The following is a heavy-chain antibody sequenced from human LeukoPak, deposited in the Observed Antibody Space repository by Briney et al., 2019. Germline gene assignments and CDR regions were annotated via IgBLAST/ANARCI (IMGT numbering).Heavy chain of an antibody. J-gene: IGHJ5*02. CDR1: GGSISSRSYY. CDR3: ASQYYYDSSGYYYLNWFDP. CDR2: IYYSGST. D-gene: IGHD3-22*01. Sequence: SETLSLTCTVSGGSISSRSYYWGWIRQPPGKGLEWIGSIYYSGSTYYNPSLKGRVTISVDTSKNQFSLKLSSVTAADTAVYYCASQYYYDSSGYYYLNWFDPWGQGTLVTVSS. V-gene: IGHV4-39*01.